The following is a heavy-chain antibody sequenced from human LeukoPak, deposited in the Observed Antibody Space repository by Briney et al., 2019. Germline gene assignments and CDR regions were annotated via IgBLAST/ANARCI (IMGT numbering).Heavy chain of an antibody. V-gene: IGHV4-4*07. CDR1: GGSIRSYY. J-gene: IGHJ5*02. CDR3: ARGTVIATAGTSWFDP. Sequence: PSETLSLTCTVSGGSIRSYYWSWIRQPAGKGLEWIGRIFSSGSTNYNSSLKSRVTMSVDTSKNQFSLKLSSVTAADTAVYYCARGTVIATAGTSWFDPWGRGTLVTVSP. CDR2: IFSSGST. D-gene: IGHD6-13*01.